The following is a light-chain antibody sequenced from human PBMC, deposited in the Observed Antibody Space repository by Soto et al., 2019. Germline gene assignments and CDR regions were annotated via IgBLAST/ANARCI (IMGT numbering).Light chain of an antibody. CDR1: QSISSY. CDR2: AAS. V-gene: IGKV1-39*01. CDR3: QQSYSTR. J-gene: IGKJ5*01. Sequence: DIQTTQSPSSLSASVGDRVTITCRASQSISSYLNWYQQIPGKAPKLLIYAASSLQSGDPSRFSGSGSGTDFTLTISSLQPEDFATYYCQQSYSTRFGQGTRLEI.